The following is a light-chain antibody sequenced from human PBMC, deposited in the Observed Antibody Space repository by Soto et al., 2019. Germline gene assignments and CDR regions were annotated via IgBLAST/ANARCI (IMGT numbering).Light chain of an antibody. CDR2: TND. CDR3: AAWDDSLNGPV. J-gene: IGLJ2*01. V-gene: IGLV1-44*01. Sequence: QSVLTQPPSASATPGQRVIISCSGSSSNIGSNTVNWYQQLPGTAPKLLIYTNDQRPSGVPDRFSASKSGTSASLAINGLQSDDEADYYCAAWDDSLNGPVFGGGTKLTVL. CDR1: SSNIGSNT.